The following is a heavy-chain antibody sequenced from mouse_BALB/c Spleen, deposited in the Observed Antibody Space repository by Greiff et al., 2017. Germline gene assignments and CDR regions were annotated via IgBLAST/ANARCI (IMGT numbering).Heavy chain of an antibody. Sequence: DVMLVESGGGLVQPGGSLKLSCAASGFTFSSYTMSWVRQTPEKRLEWVAYISNGGGSTYYPDTVKGRFTISRDNAKNTLYLQMSSLKSEDTAMYYCARQGGYDVFDYWGQGTTLTVSS. CDR2: ISNGGGST. J-gene: IGHJ2*01. CDR3: ARQGGYDVFDY. V-gene: IGHV5-12-2*01. D-gene: IGHD2-2*01. CDR1: GFTFSSYT.